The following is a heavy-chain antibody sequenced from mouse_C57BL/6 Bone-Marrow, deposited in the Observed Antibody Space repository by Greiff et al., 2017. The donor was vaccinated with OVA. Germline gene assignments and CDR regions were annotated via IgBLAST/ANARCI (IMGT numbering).Heavy chain of an antibody. D-gene: IGHD2-10*02. CDR2: ISSGGDYI. CDR3: TRERGVWGYFDV. J-gene: IGHJ1*03. V-gene: IGHV5-9-1*02. Sequence: EVHLVESGEGLVKPGGSLKLSCAASGFTFSSYAMSWVRQTPEKRLEWVAYISSGGDYIYYADTVKGRFTLSRDNARNTLYLQMSSLTSEDTAMYFCTRERGVWGYFDVWGTGTTRTVSS. CDR1: GFTFSSYA.